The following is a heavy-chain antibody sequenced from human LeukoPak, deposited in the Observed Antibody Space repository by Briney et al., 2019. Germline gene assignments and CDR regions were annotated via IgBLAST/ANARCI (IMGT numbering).Heavy chain of an antibody. Sequence: PSETLSLTCTVSGGSISSYYWSWIRQPPGKGLEWIGYIYYSGSTNYNPSLKSRVTISVDTSKNQFSLKLSSVTATDTAVYYCARIYYDILTGPGNAFDIWGQGAMVTVSS. CDR3: ARIYYDILTGPGNAFDI. D-gene: IGHD3-9*01. CDR2: IYYSGST. CDR1: GGSISSYY. V-gene: IGHV4-59*01. J-gene: IGHJ3*02.